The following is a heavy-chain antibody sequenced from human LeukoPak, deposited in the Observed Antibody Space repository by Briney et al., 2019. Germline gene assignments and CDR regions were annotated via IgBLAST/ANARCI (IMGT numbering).Heavy chain of an antibody. D-gene: IGHD4-17*01. Sequence: SETLSLTCTVSGGSISSSSYYWGWIRQPPGKGLEWIGSIYYSGSTYYNPSLKSRVTISVDKSKNQFSLKLSSVTAADTAVYYCARGAAVTTSVDYFDYWGQGTLVTVSS. V-gene: IGHV4-39*07. CDR1: GGSISSSSYY. CDR3: ARGAAVTTSVDYFDY. CDR2: IYYSGST. J-gene: IGHJ4*02.